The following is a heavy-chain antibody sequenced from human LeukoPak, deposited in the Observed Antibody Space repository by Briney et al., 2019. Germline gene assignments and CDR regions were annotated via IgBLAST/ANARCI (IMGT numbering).Heavy chain of an antibody. CDR1: GITFSSYA. Sequence: GGSLRLSCAASGITFSSYAMSWVRQAPGKGLEWVSSISGSGGNTYYADSVKGRFTISRDNSKNTLYLQMNSLRAEDTAVYYCARADGYRYDYWGQGTLVTVSS. CDR3: ARADGYRYDY. V-gene: IGHV3-23*01. CDR2: ISGSGGNT. D-gene: IGHD5-24*01. J-gene: IGHJ4*02.